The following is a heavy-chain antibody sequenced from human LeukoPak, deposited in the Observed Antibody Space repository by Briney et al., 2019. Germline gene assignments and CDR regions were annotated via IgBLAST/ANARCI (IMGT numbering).Heavy chain of an antibody. CDR2: INHSGST. J-gene: IGHJ5*02. D-gene: IGHD2-2*02. CDR1: GGSFSGYY. V-gene: IGHV4-34*01. CDR3: ARGGDIVVVTAAIRGLDP. Sequence: PSETLCLTCAVYGGSFSGYYWSWIRQPPGKGLEWIGEINHSGSTNYNPSLKSRVTISVDTSKNQFSLKLSSVTAADTAVYYCARGGDIVVVTAAIRGLDPWGQGTLVTVSS.